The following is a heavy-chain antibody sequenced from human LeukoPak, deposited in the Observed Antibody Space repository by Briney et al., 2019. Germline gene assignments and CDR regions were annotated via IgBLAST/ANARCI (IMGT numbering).Heavy chain of an antibody. CDR2: FYSGGNT. V-gene: IGHV3-53*01. D-gene: IGHD3-10*01. J-gene: IGHJ4*02. CDR3: ARTVTMGYFDY. CDR1: GFTVSSNY. Sequence: GGSLRLSCAASGFTVSSNYMSWVRQAPGKGLEWVSVFYSGGNTYYADSVKGRFTISRDNSKNTLYLQMNSLRAEDTAVYYCARTVTMGYFDYWGQGTLVTVSS.